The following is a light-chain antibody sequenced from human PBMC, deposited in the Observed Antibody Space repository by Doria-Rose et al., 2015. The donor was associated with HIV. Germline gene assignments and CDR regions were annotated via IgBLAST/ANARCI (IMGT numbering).Light chain of an antibody. CDR2: DNN. V-gene: IGLV1-51*01. J-gene: IGLJ3*02. CDR1: SSNIGNKY. CDR3: GTWDGSLSAPWV. Sequence: PSVSAAPGQKVTISCSASSSNIGNKYISWYQQLPGAAPKPPIYDNNKRPSAIPDRFSGSKSGTSATLGITGLQTGDEADYYCGTWDGSLSAPWVFGGGTKLTVL.